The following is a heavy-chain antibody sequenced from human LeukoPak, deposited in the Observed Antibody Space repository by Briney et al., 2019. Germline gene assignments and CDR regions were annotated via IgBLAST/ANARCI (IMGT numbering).Heavy chain of an antibody. CDR2: IYYGGIT. J-gene: IGHJ4*02. V-gene: IGHV4-39*01. D-gene: IGHD3-3*01. Sequence: SETLSLTCTVSGDSIYSSNYYWGWVRQPPGKGLEWIGSIYYGGITDYNPSFKSRLTISVDTAKNQFSLILTSVTAADTAVYYCARLNYDFCYWGQGTLVTVSS. CDR3: ARLNYDFCY. CDR1: GDSIYSSNYY.